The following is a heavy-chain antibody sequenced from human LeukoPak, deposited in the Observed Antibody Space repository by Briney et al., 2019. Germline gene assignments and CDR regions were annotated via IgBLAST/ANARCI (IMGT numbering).Heavy chain of an antibody. CDR3: ARDSGLYYFDY. CDR1: GFTFNNYG. CDR2: ISYDGSNK. Sequence: GGSLRLSCAASGFTFNNYGMHWVRQAPGKGLEWVAVISYDGSNKYYADSVKGRFTISRDNSKNTLYLQMNSLRAEDTAVYYCARDSGLYYFDYWGQGTLVTVSS. J-gene: IGHJ4*02. D-gene: IGHD6-25*01. V-gene: IGHV3-30*03.